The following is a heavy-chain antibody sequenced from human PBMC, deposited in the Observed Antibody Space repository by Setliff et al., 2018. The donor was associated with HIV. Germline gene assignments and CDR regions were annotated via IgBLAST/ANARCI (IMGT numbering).Heavy chain of an antibody. Sequence: GGSLRLSCAASGFTFDDYTMHWVRQAPGKGLEWVSLISSRGRTIYYADSVKGRFTISRDNAKNSLYLQMNSLRAEDTAVYYCARDPTYSSSWYYFDYWGQGTLVTVSS. CDR3: ARDPTYSSSWYYFDY. D-gene: IGHD6-13*01. CDR1: GFTFDDYT. V-gene: IGHV3-11*01. J-gene: IGHJ4*02. CDR2: ISSRGRTI.